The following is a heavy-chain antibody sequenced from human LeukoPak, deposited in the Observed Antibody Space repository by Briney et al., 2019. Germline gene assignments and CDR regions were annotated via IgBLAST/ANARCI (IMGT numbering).Heavy chain of an antibody. J-gene: IGHJ4*02. CDR1: GYTFSNFG. CDR2: ISGNNDNP. Sequence: ASVKVSCKASGYTFSNFGIHWVRQAPGQGLEWMGWISGNNDNPNYGQKFQGRFTVTTDSSTNTAYMELTNLRFDDTAVYYCARDGTSTDDYWGQGTLVTVSS. CDR3: ARDGTSTDDY. V-gene: IGHV1-18*01. D-gene: IGHD2-2*01.